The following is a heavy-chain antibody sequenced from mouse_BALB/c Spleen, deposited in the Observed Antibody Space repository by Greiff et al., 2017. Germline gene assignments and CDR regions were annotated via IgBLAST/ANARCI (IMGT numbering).Heavy chain of an antibody. CDR3: ARSFWGSRYFDV. J-gene: IGHJ1*01. CDR1: GYTFTNYW. V-gene: IGHV1-63*02. CDR2: IYPGGGYT. Sequence: QVQLQQSGAELVRPGTSVKMSCKAAGYTFTNYWIGWVKQRPGHGLEWIGDIYPGGGYTNYNEKFKSKATLTVDKSSSTAYMQLSSLTSEDSAVYYCARSFWGSRYFDVWGAGTTVTVSS.